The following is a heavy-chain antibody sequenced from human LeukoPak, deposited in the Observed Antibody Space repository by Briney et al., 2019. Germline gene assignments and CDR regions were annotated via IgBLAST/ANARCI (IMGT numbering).Heavy chain of an antibody. J-gene: IGHJ4*02. D-gene: IGHD3-22*01. V-gene: IGHV1-69*13. Sequence: SVKVSCKASGYTFTSYGISWVRQAPRQGLEWMGGIIPIFGTANYAQKFQGRVTITADESTSTAYMELSSLRSEDTAVCYCARGVSPPYYYDSSGYYFDLDSGFDYWGQGTLVTVSS. CDR3: ARGVSPPYYYDSSGYYFDLDSGFDY. CDR2: IIPIFGTA. CDR1: GYTFTSYG.